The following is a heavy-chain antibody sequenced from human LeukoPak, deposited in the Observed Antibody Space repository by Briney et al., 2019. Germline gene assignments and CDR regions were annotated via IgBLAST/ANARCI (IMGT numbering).Heavy chain of an antibody. D-gene: IGHD1-14*01. CDR2: IGGSGGTT. V-gene: IGHV3-23*01. CDR3: ARAGIVRPRPDY. J-gene: IGHJ4*02. Sequence: GGSLRLSCAASGFSFSNYGMSWVRQAPGKGLEWVSAIGGSGGTTYYADSMKGRFTISRDNSKNTLYLQMTSLRAEDTAVYYCARAGIVRPRPDYWGQGTLVTVSP. CDR1: GFSFSNYG.